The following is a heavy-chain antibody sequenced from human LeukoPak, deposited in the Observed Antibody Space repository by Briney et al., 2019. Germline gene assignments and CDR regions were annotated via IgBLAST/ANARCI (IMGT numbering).Heavy chain of an antibody. CDR1: GYSFTSYW. D-gene: IGHD2-8*01. CDR3: ARLAFCTNAVCFSNYYYSMDV. Sequence: GESLQISCEGSGYSFTSYWIGWVRQMPGKGLEWMGFIYPDDSDTRYSPSFQGQVTISADKSISTAYLQWSSLKASDTAMYYCARLAFCTNAVCFSNYYYSMDVWGRGTTVTVSS. V-gene: IGHV5-51*01. CDR2: IYPDDSDT. J-gene: IGHJ6*03.